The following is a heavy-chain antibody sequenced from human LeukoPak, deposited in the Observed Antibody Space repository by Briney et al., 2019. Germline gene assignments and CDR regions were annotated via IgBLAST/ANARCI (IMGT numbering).Heavy chain of an antibody. D-gene: IGHD2-2*01. CDR2: IYHSGST. V-gene: IGHV4-30-2*01. CDR3: ASGVVPAHYGMDV. Sequence: SETLSLTCAVSGGSISSGGYSWSWIRQPPGKGLEWIGYIYHSGSTYYNPSLKSRVTISVDRSKNQFSLKLSSVTAADTAVYYCASGVVPAHYGMDVWGQGTTVTVSS. CDR1: GGSISSGGYS. J-gene: IGHJ6*02.